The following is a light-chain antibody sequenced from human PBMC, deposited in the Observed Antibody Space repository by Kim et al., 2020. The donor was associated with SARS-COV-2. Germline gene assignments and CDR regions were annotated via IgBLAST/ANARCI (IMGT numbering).Light chain of an antibody. CDR2: DAS. J-gene: IGKJ2*01. V-gene: IGKV3-11*01. CDR1: QNITTY. Sequence: EIVLTQSPATLSLSAGDRATLSCRASQNITTYLVWYQQKPGQAPRLLIYDASTRATSSPPRFSGSGSGTAFTLTIGSLEPEDFAVYYCQHRTGWRPMYIFGQGTKLEI. CDR3: QHRTGWRPMYI.